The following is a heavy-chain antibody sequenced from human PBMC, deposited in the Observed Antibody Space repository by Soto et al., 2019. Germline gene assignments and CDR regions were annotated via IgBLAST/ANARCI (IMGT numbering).Heavy chain of an antibody. J-gene: IGHJ6*02. CDR1: GGSFSGYY. CDR3: ARGGRITIFGVVTSYYYYGMDV. CDR2: INHSGST. D-gene: IGHD3-3*01. V-gene: IGHV4-34*01. Sequence: SETLSLTCAVYGGSFSGYYWSWIRQPPGKXLEWIGEINHSGSTNYNPSLKSRVTISVDTSKNQFSLKLSSVTAADTAVYYCARGGRITIFGVVTSYYYYGMDVWGQGTTVTVSS.